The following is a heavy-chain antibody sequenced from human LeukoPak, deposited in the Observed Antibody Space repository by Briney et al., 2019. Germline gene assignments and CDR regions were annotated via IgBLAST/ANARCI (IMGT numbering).Heavy chain of an antibody. CDR2: IIPILGIA. Sequence: GASVKVSCKASGGTFSSYAISWVRRAPGQGLEWMGRIIPILGIANYAQKFQGRVTITADKSTSTAYMELSSLRSEDTAVYYCAREDATYYYDSSGYSFFDYWGQGTLVTVSS. J-gene: IGHJ4*02. CDR1: GGTFSSYA. CDR3: AREDATYYYDSSGYSFFDY. D-gene: IGHD3-22*01. V-gene: IGHV1-69*04.